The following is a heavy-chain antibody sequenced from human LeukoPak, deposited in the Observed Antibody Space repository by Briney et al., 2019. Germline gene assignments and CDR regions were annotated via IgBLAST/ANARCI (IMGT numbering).Heavy chain of an antibody. D-gene: IGHD6-6*01. J-gene: IGHJ5*02. CDR3: ARVVVRNWFDP. CDR2: IYYSGSI. Sequence: SETLSLTCTVSGGSISIYYWSWIRQPAGGGLEWIGYIYYSGSINYNPSLKSRVTISVDTSKNQFSLKLSSVTAADTAVYYCARVVVRNWFDPWGQGTLVTVSS. V-gene: IGHV4-59*01. CDR1: GGSISIYY.